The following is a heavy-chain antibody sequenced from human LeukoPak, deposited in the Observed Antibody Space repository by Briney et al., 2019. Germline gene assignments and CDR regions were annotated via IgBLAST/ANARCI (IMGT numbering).Heavy chain of an antibody. CDR2: ISYDGSNK. D-gene: IGHD3-3*01. CDR1: GFTFSSYG. Sequence: GGSLRLSCAASGFTFSSYGMHWVRQAPGKGLEWVAVISYDGSNKYYVDSVKGRFNISRDNPKNTLYLQMNSLRAEDTAVYYCAKDFSREWLYYFYNMDVWGQGTTVTVSS. CDR3: AKDFSREWLYYFYNMDV. J-gene: IGHJ6*02. V-gene: IGHV3-30*18.